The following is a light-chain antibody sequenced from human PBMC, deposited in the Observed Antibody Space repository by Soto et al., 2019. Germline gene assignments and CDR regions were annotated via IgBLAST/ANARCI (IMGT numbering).Light chain of an antibody. V-gene: IGLV1-47*01. CDR3: AAWDDSLSGSV. J-gene: IGLJ3*02. Sequence: QAVVTQPPSASGTPGQRVTISCSGSSSNIGSNYVYWYQQLPGTAPKLLIYRNNQRRSGVPDRFSGSKSGTSASLAISGLRSEDEADYFCAAWDDSLSGSVFGGGTKLTVL. CDR2: RNN. CDR1: SSNIGSNY.